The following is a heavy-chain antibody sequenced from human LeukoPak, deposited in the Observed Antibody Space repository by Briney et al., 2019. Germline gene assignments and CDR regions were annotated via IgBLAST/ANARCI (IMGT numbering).Heavy chain of an antibody. J-gene: IGHJ4*02. V-gene: IGHV3-74*01. Sequence: PGGSLRLSCAASGFTFSSYWMHWVRQAPGKGLVWVSRLNRDGSTTNYADSVKGRFTISRDNAKNTLYLQMNSLRAEDTGLYYCARDHYGYNSFDYWGQGTLVTVSS. CDR2: LNRDGSTT. CDR1: GFTFSSYW. D-gene: IGHD5-24*01. CDR3: ARDHYGYNSFDY.